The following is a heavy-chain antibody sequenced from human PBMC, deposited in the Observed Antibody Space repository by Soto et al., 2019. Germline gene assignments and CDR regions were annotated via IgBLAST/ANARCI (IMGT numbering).Heavy chain of an antibody. CDR3: ARETYYYDSSGYYYDY. D-gene: IGHD3-22*01. CDR2: IIPILGIA. Sequence: ASVKVSCKASGGTFSSYAISWVRQAPGQGLEWMGRIIPILGIANYAQKFQGRVTITADKSTSTAYMELSSLRSEDTAVYYCARETYYYDSSGYYYDYWGQGTLVTVSS. CDR1: GGTFSSYA. J-gene: IGHJ4*02. V-gene: IGHV1-69*04.